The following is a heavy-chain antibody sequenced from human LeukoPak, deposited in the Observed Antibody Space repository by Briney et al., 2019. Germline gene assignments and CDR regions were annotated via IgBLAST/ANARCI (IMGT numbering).Heavy chain of an antibody. CDR2: IYTSGST. Sequence: SETLSLTCTVSGGSISSYYWSWIRQPAGKGLEWIGRIYTSGSTNYNPSLKSRVTMSVDTSKNQFSLKLSSVTAADTAVYYCARAPIMITFGGVIPDDALDIWGQGTMVTVSS. CDR1: GGSISSYY. J-gene: IGHJ3*02. CDR3: ARAPIMITFGGVIPDDALDI. V-gene: IGHV4-4*07. D-gene: IGHD3-16*02.